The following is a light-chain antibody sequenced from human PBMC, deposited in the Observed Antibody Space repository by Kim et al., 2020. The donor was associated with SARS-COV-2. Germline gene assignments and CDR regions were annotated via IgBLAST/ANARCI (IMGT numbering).Light chain of an antibody. V-gene: IGKV1-39*01. CDR1: QSIISY. CDR3: QQSYSTPWT. CDR2: AAS. J-gene: IGKJ1*01. Sequence: ASVGDRVTITWRASQSIISYLNWYQQRPGKAPMLLIYAASSVQSGVPSRFSVSGSGTDFTLTISSLQPEDFATYYCQQSYSTPWTFGQGTKVDIK.